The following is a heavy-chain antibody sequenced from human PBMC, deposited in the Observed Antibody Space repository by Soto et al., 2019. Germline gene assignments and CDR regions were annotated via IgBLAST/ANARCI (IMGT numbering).Heavy chain of an antibody. CDR1: GDSISSSKW. J-gene: IGHJ4*02. D-gene: IGHD6-13*01. V-gene: IGHV4-4*02. CDR3: ARGARQQPRDY. Sequence: QVQLQESGPGLVKPSGTLSLTCAVSGDSISSSKWWSWVRQPPGKGLEWIGEIYHSGSTNYNPSLSGRVLISVDKSKYQFSLNLSSVADADTAVYYCARGARQQPRDYWGQGTLVTVSS. CDR2: IYHSGST.